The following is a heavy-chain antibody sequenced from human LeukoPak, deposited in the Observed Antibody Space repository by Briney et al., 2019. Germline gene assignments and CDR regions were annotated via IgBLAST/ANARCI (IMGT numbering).Heavy chain of an antibody. D-gene: IGHD6-13*01. V-gene: IGHV3-43D*03. Sequence: GGSLRLSCAASGFTFDDYAMHWVRQAPGKGLEWVSLISWDGGSTYYADSVKGRFTISRDNAKNSLYLQMNSLRAEDTAMYYCARVEEAAAFNPWGQGTLVTVSS. CDR3: ARVEEAAAFNP. CDR2: ISWDGGST. J-gene: IGHJ5*02. CDR1: GFTFDDYA.